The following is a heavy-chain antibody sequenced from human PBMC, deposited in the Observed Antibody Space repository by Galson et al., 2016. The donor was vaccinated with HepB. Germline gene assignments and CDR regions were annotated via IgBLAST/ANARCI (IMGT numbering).Heavy chain of an antibody. Sequence: SLRLSCAASGISFSNYWMTWVRQAPGKGLECVANIKADGSVKYYVDSVKGRFIISRDNAKNALYLQLNSLRAEDTAVYYCARDVNYGIFDRWGQGTLVTVSS. V-gene: IGHV3-7*01. CDR2: IKADGSVK. J-gene: IGHJ4*02. D-gene: IGHD3-10*01. CDR1: GISFSNYW. CDR3: ARDVNYGIFDR.